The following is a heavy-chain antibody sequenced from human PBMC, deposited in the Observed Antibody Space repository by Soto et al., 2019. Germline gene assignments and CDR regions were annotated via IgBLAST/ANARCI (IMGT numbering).Heavy chain of an antibody. D-gene: IGHD2-15*01. CDR1: GYTFTSYY. Sequence: QVQLVQSGAEVKKPGASVKVSCKASGYTFTSYYMHWVRQAHGQGLEWMGIINPSGGSTSYAQKFQGRVTMTRDTATSTVYMELSSLRSEYTAVYYCARESRALGYCSGGGSPGGAFDIWGQGTMVTVSS. J-gene: IGHJ3*02. CDR2: INPSGGST. CDR3: ARESRALGYCSGGGSPGGAFDI. V-gene: IGHV1-46*01.